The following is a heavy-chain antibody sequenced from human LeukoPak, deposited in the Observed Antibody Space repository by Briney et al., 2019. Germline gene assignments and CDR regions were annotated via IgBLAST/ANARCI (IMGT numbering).Heavy chain of an antibody. CDR3: ARKPEWLASDAFDI. J-gene: IGHJ3*02. CDR2: IYSGGST. V-gene: IGHV3-53*01. CDR1: GFTVSSNY. Sequence: GGSLRLSCAASGFTVSSNYMSWVRQAPGKGLEWVSVIYSGGSTYYADSVKGRFTISRDNAKNSLYLQMNSLRAEDTAVYYCARKPEWLASDAFDIWGQGTMVTVSS. D-gene: IGHD6-19*01.